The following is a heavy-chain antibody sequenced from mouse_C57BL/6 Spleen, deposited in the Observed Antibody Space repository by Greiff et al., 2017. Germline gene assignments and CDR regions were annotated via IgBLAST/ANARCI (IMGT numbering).Heavy chain of an antibody. CDR1: GFTFTSYC. D-gene: IGHD2-3*01. Sequence: QVQLQQSGTELVKPGASVKLSCTASGFTFTSYCMHWVKQRPGQGLEWIGNINPSNGGTNYNEKFTGKATLTVDKSSSTAYMQLSSLTSEDSAVXYCARQIYDGYDWDYFDYWGQGTTLTVSS. J-gene: IGHJ2*01. CDR2: INPSNGGT. V-gene: IGHV1-53*01. CDR3: ARQIYDGYDWDYFDY.